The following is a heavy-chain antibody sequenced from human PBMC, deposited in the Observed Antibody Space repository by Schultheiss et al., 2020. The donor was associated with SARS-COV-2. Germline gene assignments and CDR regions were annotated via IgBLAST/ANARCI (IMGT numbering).Heavy chain of an antibody. V-gene: IGHV3-30*02. J-gene: IGHJ1*01. CDR3: AKDRAPYYSWNYMQQ. D-gene: IGHD1-7*01. CDR2: IRYDGSNK. Sequence: GGSLRLSCAASGFKFSDYGTHWVRQAPGKGLEWVAFIRYDGSNKYYADSVKGRFTISRDMSKNTLYLQMNSLRPEDTALYFCAKDRAPYYSWNYMQQWGQGAQVTVSS. CDR1: GFKFSDYG.